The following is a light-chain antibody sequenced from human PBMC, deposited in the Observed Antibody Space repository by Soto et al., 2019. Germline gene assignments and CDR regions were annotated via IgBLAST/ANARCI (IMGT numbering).Light chain of an antibody. V-gene: IGKV1-8*01. CDR1: QGASNY. CDR2: AAS. CDR3: QQYFTYPVT. J-gene: IGKJ3*01. Sequence: AVRMTQSPSSFSASTGDRVTITCRASQGASNYLAWYQQKPGKAPKLLIYAASTLQSGVPPTFSGSGSGTDFTLTISRLQSEDFAIYYCQQYFTYPVTFGPGTKVDIK.